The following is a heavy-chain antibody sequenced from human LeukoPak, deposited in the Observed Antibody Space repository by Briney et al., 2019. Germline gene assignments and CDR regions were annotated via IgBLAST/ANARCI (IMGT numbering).Heavy chain of an antibody. CDR3: AKDRIPYFDLDY. CDR1: GFTFSDYY. J-gene: IGHJ4*02. V-gene: IGHV3-11*01. D-gene: IGHD3-9*01. CDR2: ISSSGSTI. Sequence: GGSLRLSCAASGFTFSDYYMSWIRQAPGKGLEWVSYISSSGSTIYYADSVKGRFTISRDNSKNTLYLQMNSLRAEDTAVYYCAKDRIPYFDLDYWGQGTLVTVSS.